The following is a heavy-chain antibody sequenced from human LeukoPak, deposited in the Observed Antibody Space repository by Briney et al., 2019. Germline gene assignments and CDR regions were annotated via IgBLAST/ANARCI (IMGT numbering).Heavy chain of an antibody. Sequence: GGSLRLSCAASGFTFSDFYMSWIRQASGKGLEWGSYISGSANSVYYADSVKGRFTISRDNAKNSLYLQMNSLRAEDTAVYYCARDGARGLRYDQEDYFDYWGQGTLVTVSS. V-gene: IGHV3-11*01. CDR1: GFTFSDFY. CDR3: ARDGARGLRYDQEDYFDY. CDR2: ISGSANSV. J-gene: IGHJ4*02. D-gene: IGHD3-16*01.